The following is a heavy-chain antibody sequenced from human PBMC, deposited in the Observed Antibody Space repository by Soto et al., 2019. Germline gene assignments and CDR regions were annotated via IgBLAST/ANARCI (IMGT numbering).Heavy chain of an antibody. Sequence: SVSNAWMNWVRQAPGKGLEWVGRIKSKTDGGTTDYAAPVKGRFTISRDDSKNTLYLQMNSLKTEDTAVYYCTTDHDLKYAFDIWGQGTMVTVSS. CDR2: IKSKTDGGTT. CDR1: SVSNAW. CDR3: TTDHDLKYAFDI. V-gene: IGHV3-15*07. D-gene: IGHD1-1*01. J-gene: IGHJ3*02.